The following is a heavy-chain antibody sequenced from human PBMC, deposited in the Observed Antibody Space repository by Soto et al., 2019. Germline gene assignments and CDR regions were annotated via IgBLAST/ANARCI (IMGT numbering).Heavy chain of an antibody. CDR1: GFAFGEYT. V-gene: IGHV3-43*01. CDR3: ARTLTYYYVYHAFAF. CDR2: ISWDGSST. D-gene: IGHD3-10*02. Sequence: GGSLRLSCETSGFAFGEYTMHWVRQAPGKGLEWVSLISWDGSSTYYTDSAKGRFTISRDISKNSLYLQMNGLTIEDTALYFCARTLTYYYVYHAFAFWGQGTMVTVSS. J-gene: IGHJ3*01.